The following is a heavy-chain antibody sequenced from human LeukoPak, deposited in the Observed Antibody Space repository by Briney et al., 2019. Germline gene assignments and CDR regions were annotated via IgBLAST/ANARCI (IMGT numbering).Heavy chain of an antibody. CDR1: GFIFTKYD. CDR3: ARENLEYGDYAIDY. D-gene: IGHD4-17*01. CDR2: IDRDGAT. Sequence: GGSLRLSCAASGFIFTKYDMRWVRHVTGSGLEWVSGIDRDGATYNSDSGKGRFTMSRENGENSVYLQLNSLRAGDTAVYFCARENLEYGDYAIDYWGQGILVTVSS. V-gene: IGHV3-13*01. J-gene: IGHJ4*02.